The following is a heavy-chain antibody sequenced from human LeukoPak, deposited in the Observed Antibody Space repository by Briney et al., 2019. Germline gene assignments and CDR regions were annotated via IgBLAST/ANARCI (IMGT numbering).Heavy chain of an antibody. J-gene: IGHJ4*02. V-gene: IGHV4-34*01. D-gene: IGHD3-10*01. CDR3: AKERRYYGIDY. CDR1: GGSFSGYY. CDR2: INHSGST. Sequence: PSETLSLTCAVYGGSFSGYYWSWIRQPPGKGLEWIGEINHSGSTNYNPSLKSRVTISVDTSKNQFSLKLSSVTAADTAVYYCAKERRYYGIDYWGQGTLVTVSS.